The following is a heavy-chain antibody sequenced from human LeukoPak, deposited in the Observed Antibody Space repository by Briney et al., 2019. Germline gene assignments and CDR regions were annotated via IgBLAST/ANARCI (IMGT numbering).Heavy chain of an antibody. CDR2: INHSGST. CDR3: ARGFMTASDY. D-gene: IGHD3-16*01. J-gene: IGHJ4*02. CDR1: GGSFSGYY. V-gene: IGHV4-34*01. Sequence: SSETLSLTCAVYGGSFSGYYWTWIRQPRGKGLEWIGEINHSGSTNYNPSLKSRVTISVDTSKNQFSLKLSSVTAADTAVYYCARGFMTASDYWDQGTLVTVSS.